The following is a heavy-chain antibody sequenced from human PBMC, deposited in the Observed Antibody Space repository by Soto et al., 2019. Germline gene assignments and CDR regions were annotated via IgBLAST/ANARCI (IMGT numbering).Heavy chain of an antibody. CDR2: IIPIFGTA. Sequence: QVQLVQSGAEVKKPGSSVKVSCKASGGTFNSYAISWVRQAPGQGLEWMGGIIPIFGTANYAQKFQGRVTITAXEXPSTAYMELRSLRSEDTAVYYCASIKDTDYYYGMDVWGQGTTVTVSS. V-gene: IGHV1-69*12. J-gene: IGHJ6*02. CDR1: GGTFNSYA. CDR3: ASIKDTDYYYGMDV.